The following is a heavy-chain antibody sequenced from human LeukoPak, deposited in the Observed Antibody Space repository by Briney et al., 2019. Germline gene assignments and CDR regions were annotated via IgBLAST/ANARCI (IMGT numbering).Heavy chain of an antibody. D-gene: IGHD3-22*01. J-gene: IGHJ4*02. CDR1: GYSISSGYY. CDR3: ARQHDSSGYYRGHFDY. V-gene: IGHV4-38-2*02. Sequence: PSETLSLTCTVSGYSISSGYYWGWIRQPPGKGLEWIGSIYYSGSTHYNPSLKSRVTISVDTSKNQFSLKLSSVTAADTAVYYCARQHDSSGYYRGHFDYWGQGTLVTVSS. CDR2: IYYSGST.